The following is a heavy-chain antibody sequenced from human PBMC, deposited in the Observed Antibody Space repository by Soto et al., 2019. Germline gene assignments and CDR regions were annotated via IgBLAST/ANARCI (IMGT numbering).Heavy chain of an antibody. V-gene: IGHV3-43*01. D-gene: IGHD6-19*01. CDR1: GFTFDDYT. Sequence: GGSLRLSCAASGFTFDDYTMHWVRQAPGKGLEWVSLISWDGGSTYYADSVKGRFTISRDNSKNSLYLQMNSLRTEDTALYYCAKDMKWDSSGWYGYYYYGMDVWGQGTTVTVSS. CDR3: AKDMKWDSSGWYGYYYYGMDV. J-gene: IGHJ6*02. CDR2: ISWDGGST.